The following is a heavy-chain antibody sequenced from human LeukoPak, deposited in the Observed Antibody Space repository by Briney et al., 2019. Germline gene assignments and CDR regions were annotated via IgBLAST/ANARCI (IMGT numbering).Heavy chain of an antibody. D-gene: IGHD6-19*01. CDR1: GFAFDDYA. CDR2: INSDGSST. V-gene: IGHV3-74*01. J-gene: IGHJ5*02. Sequence: QPGRSLRLSCAASGFAFDDYAMHWVRQAPGKGLEWVSGINSDGSSTSYADSVKGRFTISRDNAKNTLYLQMNSLRAEDTAVYYCARETSSGHWGYNWFDPWGQGTLVTVSS. CDR3: ARETSSGHWGYNWFDP.